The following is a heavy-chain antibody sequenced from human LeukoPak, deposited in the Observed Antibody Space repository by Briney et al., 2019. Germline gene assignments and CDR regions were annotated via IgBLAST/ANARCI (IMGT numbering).Heavy chain of an antibody. Sequence: GASVKVSCKASGYTFTGYYMHWVRQAPGQGLEWMGWINPNSGGTNYAQKFQGRVTMTRDTSISTAYMELSRLRSDDTAVYYCARVNWYGGHYYFDYWGQGTLVTVSS. CDR1: GYTFTGYY. V-gene: IGHV1-2*02. CDR3: ARVNWYGGHYYFDY. J-gene: IGHJ4*02. D-gene: IGHD1-20*01. CDR2: INPNSGGT.